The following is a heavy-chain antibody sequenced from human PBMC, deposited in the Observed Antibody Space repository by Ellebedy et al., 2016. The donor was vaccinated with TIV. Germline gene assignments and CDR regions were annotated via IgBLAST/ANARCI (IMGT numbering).Heavy chain of an antibody. Sequence: LSLTXAASGFTFRSYGMHWVRQAPGKGLEWVAVISYDGSNKYYADSVKGRFTISRDNSKNTLYLQMNSLRAEDTAVYYCARGLLWFGYYYGMDVWGQGTTVTVSS. V-gene: IGHV3-30*03. CDR2: ISYDGSNK. CDR1: GFTFRSYG. D-gene: IGHD3-10*01. CDR3: ARGLLWFGYYYGMDV. J-gene: IGHJ6*02.